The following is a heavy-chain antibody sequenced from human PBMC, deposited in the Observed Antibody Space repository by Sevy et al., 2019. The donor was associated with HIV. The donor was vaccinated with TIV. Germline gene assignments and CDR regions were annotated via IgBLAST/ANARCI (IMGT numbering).Heavy chain of an antibody. CDR2: ISGHSGNT. J-gene: IGHJ4*02. Sequence: ASVKVSCKASGYIFTNYGISWVRQAPGQGLEWMGWISGHSGNTNFAQKFRARVTLTTETSTSTAYMELRSLTSDDTAVYFCVRDLIVYSSSWYADYWGQGTLVTVSS. CDR3: VRDLIVYSSSWYADY. V-gene: IGHV1-18*01. CDR1: GYIFTNYG. D-gene: IGHD6-13*01.